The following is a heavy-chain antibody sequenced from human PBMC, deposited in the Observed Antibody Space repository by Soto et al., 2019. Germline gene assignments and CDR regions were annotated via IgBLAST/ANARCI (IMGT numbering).Heavy chain of an antibody. D-gene: IGHD1-26*01. CDR2: IWHDGNNK. CDR3: ASDLVGASDSYGLDV. V-gene: IGHV3-33*01. J-gene: IGHJ6*02. CDR1: GFTFINYG. Sequence: LRLSCAASGFTFINYGMHWVRQAPGKGLEWVAIIWHDGNNKYYADSVRGRFTISRDNSKNRLYLQMNSLRAEDTAVYYCASDLVGASDSYGLDVWGQGTPVTVSS.